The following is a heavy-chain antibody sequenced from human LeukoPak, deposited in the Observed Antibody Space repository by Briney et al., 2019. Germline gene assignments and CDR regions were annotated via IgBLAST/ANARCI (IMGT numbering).Heavy chain of an antibody. CDR2: IGSDSGGI. CDR1: GFTFSSFA. CDR3: ASDSPTSGSYYGVFY. V-gene: IGHV3-23*01. D-gene: IGHD1-26*01. Sequence: GGSLRLSCVASGFTFSSFAMIWVRQAPGKGLEWVSVIGSDSGGIVYADSVKGRFTISRDNAKNSLYLQMNSLRAEDTAVYYCASDSPTSGSYYGVFYWGQGTLVTVSS. J-gene: IGHJ4*02.